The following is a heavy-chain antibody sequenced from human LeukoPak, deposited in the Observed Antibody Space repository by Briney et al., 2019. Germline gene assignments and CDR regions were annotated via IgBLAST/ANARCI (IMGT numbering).Heavy chain of an antibody. CDR3: ARLPTIVAPAWTHQPFDP. Sequence: SETLSLTCAVYGAFFSVNNWIWIRQPPGKGLEWIGEINHSGTITYKPSLKSRLTISADTSKNQFSLKLSSVTAADTAVYYCARLPTIVAPAWTHQPFDPWGQGTLVIVSS. J-gene: IGHJ5*02. D-gene: IGHD2-2*01. V-gene: IGHV4-34*01. CDR2: INHSGTI. CDR1: GAFFSVNN.